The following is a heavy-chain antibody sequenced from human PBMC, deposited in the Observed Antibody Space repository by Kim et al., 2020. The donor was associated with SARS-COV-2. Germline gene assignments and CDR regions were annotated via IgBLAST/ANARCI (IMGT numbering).Heavy chain of an antibody. CDR1: GFTFRSVG. Sequence: GGSLRLSCAASGFTFRSVGMSWVRQTAGKGLEWVSAISGDGDNTYYAESVKGRFTITRDNSKGTLYLQMNDLRVEDTALYYCASGNDVSWFDPGGQGTLVTVSS. V-gene: IGHV3-23*01. J-gene: IGHJ5*02. CDR3: ASGNDVSWFDP. CDR2: ISGDGDNT. D-gene: IGHD1-1*01.